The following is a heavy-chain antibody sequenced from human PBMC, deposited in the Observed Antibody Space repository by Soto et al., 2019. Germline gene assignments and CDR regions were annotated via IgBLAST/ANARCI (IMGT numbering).Heavy chain of an antibody. D-gene: IGHD3-16*01. Sequence: GGSLRLSCAASGFTFSNAWMNWVRQAPGKGLEWVGRIKSKTDGGTTDYAAPVKGRFTISRDDSKNTLYLQMNSLKTEDTAVYYCTTDPYYDYVWGSRAKPGSHYWGQGTLVTVSS. CDR2: IKSKTDGGTT. CDR3: TTDPYYDYVWGSRAKPGSHY. CDR1: GFTFSNAW. V-gene: IGHV3-15*07. J-gene: IGHJ4*02.